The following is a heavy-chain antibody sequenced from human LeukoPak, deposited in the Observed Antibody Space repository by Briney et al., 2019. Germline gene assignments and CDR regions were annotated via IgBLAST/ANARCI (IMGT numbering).Heavy chain of an antibody. V-gene: IGHV3-23*01. CDR2: ITGTHYTT. Sequence: QSGGSLRLSCAASGFTFSTFAMTWVRQAPGKGLEWVSTITGTHYTTYNTDSVKARFTISRDNSKNTLYLQMNSLRADDTAVYYCTKDPNGDYVGAFDPWGQGTLVTVSS. CDR3: TKDPNGDYVGAFDP. CDR1: GFTFSTFA. D-gene: IGHD4-17*01. J-gene: IGHJ5*02.